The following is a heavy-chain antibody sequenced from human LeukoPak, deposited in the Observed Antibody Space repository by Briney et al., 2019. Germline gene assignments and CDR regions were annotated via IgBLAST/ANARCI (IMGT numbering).Heavy chain of an antibody. CDR2: ISSSGSTI. Sequence: PGGSLGLSCAASGFTFSDYYMSWIRQAPGKGLERVSYISSSGSTIYYADSVKGRFTISRDNAKNSLYLQMNSLRAEDTAVYYCARDPAVRSGSYGNDYWGQGTLVTVSS. V-gene: IGHV3-11*01. J-gene: IGHJ4*02. D-gene: IGHD1-26*01. CDR3: ARDPAVRSGSYGNDY. CDR1: GFTFSDYY.